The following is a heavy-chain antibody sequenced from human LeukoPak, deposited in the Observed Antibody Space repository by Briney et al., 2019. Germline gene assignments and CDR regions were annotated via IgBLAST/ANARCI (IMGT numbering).Heavy chain of an antibody. Sequence: GGSLRLSCAASGFTFSSYAMTWVRQAPGKGLEWVSSISGNGGSTYYADSVKGRFTITRDNSKNTLYLQMNSLRAEDTAVYYCAKAKAATIFGVVNPFDCWGQGTLVTVSS. D-gene: IGHD3-3*01. CDR2: ISGNGGST. CDR1: GFTFSSYA. J-gene: IGHJ4*02. CDR3: AKAKAATIFGVVNPFDC. V-gene: IGHV3-23*01.